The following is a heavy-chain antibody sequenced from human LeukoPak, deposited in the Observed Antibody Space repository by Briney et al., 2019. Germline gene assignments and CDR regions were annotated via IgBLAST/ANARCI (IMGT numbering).Heavy chain of an antibody. CDR1: GGSISSGGYS. CDR3: ARVLNWFDP. Sequence: SETLSLTCAVSGGSISSGGYSWSWIRQPPGKGLEWIGYIYYSGSTNYNPSLKSRVTISVDTSKNQFSLKLSSVTAADTAVYYCARVLNWFDPWGQGTLVTVSS. V-gene: IGHV4-61*08. J-gene: IGHJ5*02. CDR2: IYYSGST.